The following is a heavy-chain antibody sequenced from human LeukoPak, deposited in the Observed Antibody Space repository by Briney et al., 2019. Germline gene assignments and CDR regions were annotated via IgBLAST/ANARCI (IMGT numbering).Heavy chain of an antibody. J-gene: IGHJ4*02. CDR1: GFTFSDYG. D-gene: IGHD3-10*01. Sequence: TGGSLRLSCAASGFTFSDYGMHWVRQAPGKGLEWVAVMSFDGSYKHYADSVKGRFTISRDNSKNTLYMQMNSLRAEDTAVYYCAKDVLVRGVINGFDYWGQGTLVTVSS. V-gene: IGHV3-30*18. CDR3: AKDVLVRGVINGFDY. CDR2: MSFDGSYK.